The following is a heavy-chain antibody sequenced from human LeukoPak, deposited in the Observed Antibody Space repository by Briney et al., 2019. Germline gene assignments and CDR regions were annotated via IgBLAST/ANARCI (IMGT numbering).Heavy chain of an antibody. CDR1: GVSISSYY. D-gene: IGHD3-10*01. CDR3: ARHATSGSGTYPLDY. Sequence: SETLSLTCTVSGVSISSYYWSWIRQPPGKGLEGMGYIYYSGSTNYNPSLKSRVTISVDTAKNQFSLKLTSVTAAYAAVYYCARHATSGSGTYPLDYWGQGTLVTVSS. V-gene: IGHV4-59*08. CDR2: IYYSGST. J-gene: IGHJ4*02.